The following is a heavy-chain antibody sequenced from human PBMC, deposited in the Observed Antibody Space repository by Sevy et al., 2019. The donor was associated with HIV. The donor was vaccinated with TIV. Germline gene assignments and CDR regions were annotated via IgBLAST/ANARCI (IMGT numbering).Heavy chain of an antibody. V-gene: IGHV3-30*18. CDR2: ISYDGNHN. J-gene: IGHJ6*02. CDR3: AKDGGNYGTGINNYGMAV. CDR1: GFSFNNFG. Sequence: GGSLRLSCAASGFSFNNFGMHWVRQAPGKGLEWVAVISYDGNHNYYAGDFVKGRFSFSRDNSKNTLNLEINSLRNEDTAVFYFAKDGGNYGTGINNYGMAVWGQGTTVTVSS. D-gene: IGHD1-1*01.